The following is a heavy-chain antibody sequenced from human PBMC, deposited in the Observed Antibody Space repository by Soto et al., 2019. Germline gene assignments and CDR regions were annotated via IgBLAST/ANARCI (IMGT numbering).Heavy chain of an antibody. V-gene: IGHV4-34*01. Sequence: PSETLSLTCAPYGLSFSGYYLSWIRPPPGKGLEWIGEINHSGSTNYNPSLKSRVTISVDTSKNQFSLKLSSVTAADTAVYYCARGLSGKLSDYYYYYGMDVWGQGTKVTVSS. CDR3: ARGLSGKLSDYYYYYGMDV. D-gene: IGHD2-15*01. CDR1: GLSFSGYY. CDR2: INHSGST. J-gene: IGHJ6*02.